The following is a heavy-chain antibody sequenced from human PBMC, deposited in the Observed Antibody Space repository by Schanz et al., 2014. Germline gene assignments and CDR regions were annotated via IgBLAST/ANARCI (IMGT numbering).Heavy chain of an antibody. CDR3: ARNRGSGGQNWYFDL. CDR2: VHPGGST. D-gene: IGHD1-26*01. J-gene: IGHJ2*01. Sequence: EVQLVASGGGLVQPGGSLRLSCAVSGFIVRSNYMTWVRQAPGKGLEWVSFVHPGGSTYYPDSVKGRFTISRDNTKNSLFLQLNSLRADDTAVYYCARNRGSGGQNWYFDLWGRGTLVTVSS. V-gene: IGHV3-66*01. CDR1: GFIVRSNY.